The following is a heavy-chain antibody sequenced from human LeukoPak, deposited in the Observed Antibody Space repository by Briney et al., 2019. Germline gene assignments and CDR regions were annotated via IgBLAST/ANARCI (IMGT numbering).Heavy chain of an antibody. D-gene: IGHD3-10*01. Sequence: SETLSLTCSVSGVSIISGSNYWGWIRQPPGKTLEWIGSIYSSGSTYYNSSLKRRLIILIDTSNNHFSLTLTSVTAADTAVYYCTRSDGYGLVGIWGQGTMVTVSS. CDR3: TRSDGYGLVGI. J-gene: IGHJ3*01. CDR1: GVSIISGSNY. CDR2: IYSSGST. V-gene: IGHV4-39*07.